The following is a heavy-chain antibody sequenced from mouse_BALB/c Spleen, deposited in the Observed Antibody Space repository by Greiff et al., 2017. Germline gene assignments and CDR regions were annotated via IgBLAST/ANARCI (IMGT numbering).Heavy chain of an antibody. J-gene: IGHJ2*01. Sequence: VQLKESGPELVKPGASVKVSCKASGYSFTDYNMYWVKQSHGKSLEWIGYIDPYNGGTSYNQKFKGKATLTVDKSSSTAYMQLSSLTSEDSAVYYCTRYRSYYFDYWGQGTTLTVSS. CDR1: GYSFTDYN. CDR2: IDPYNGGT. V-gene: IGHV1S135*01. CDR3: TRYRSYYFDY.